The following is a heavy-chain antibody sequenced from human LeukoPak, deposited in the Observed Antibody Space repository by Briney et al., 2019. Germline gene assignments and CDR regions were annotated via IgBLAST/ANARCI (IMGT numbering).Heavy chain of an antibody. CDR3: AKESYYDILTGYLS. CDR1: GFTFSSYA. Sequence: TGGSLRLSCAASGFTFSSYAMSWVRQAPGKGLEWVSAISGSGSSTYYADSVKGRFTISRDNSKNTLYLQMNSLRAEDTAVYYCAKESYYDILTGYLSWGQGTLVTVSS. V-gene: IGHV3-23*01. D-gene: IGHD3-9*01. CDR2: ISGSGSST. J-gene: IGHJ4*02.